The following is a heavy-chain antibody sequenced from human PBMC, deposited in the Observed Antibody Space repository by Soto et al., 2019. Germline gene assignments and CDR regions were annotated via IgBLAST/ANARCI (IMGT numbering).Heavy chain of an antibody. V-gene: IGHV1-69*12. CDR1: GGTFSSYA. D-gene: IGHD2-15*01. Sequence: QVQLVQSGAEVKKPGSSVMVSCKASGGTFSSYAISCVRQAPGQGLGWMGGIIPIFRTADYAQKFQGRVTITADESTSTAYMELSSLRSEDTAVYYCASVETQRYYYGMDVWGQGTTVTVSS. CDR2: IIPIFRTA. J-gene: IGHJ6*02. CDR3: ASVETQRYYYGMDV.